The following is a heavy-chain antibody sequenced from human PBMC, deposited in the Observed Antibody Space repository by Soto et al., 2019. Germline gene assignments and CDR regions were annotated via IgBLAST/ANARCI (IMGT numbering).Heavy chain of an antibody. V-gene: IGHV4-59*01. CDR1: GGSISSYY. CDR2: IYYSGST. CDR3: AGVGSIVVVPADIPYFDY. D-gene: IGHD2-2*02. J-gene: IGHJ4*02. Sequence: QVQLQESGPGLVKPSETLSLTCTASGGSISSYYWSWIRQPPGKGLEWIGYIYYSGSTNYNPSLKSRLTISVDTANNQYCLELISVTAADTAVYYCAGVGSIVVVPADIPYFDYWGQGTLVTVSS.